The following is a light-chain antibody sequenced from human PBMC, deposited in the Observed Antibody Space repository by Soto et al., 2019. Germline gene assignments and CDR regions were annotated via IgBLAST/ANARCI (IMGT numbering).Light chain of an antibody. Sequence: QSALTQPASVSGSPGQSITISCTGTSSDIGGYNYVSWYQQHPGKAPKVMIYEVSNRSSGVSNRFSGSKSGNTASLTIPGLQAEDEADYYCSSYTRSSTWVFGGGTKLTVL. V-gene: IGLV2-14*01. CDR3: SSYTRSSTWV. J-gene: IGLJ3*02. CDR1: SSDIGGYNY. CDR2: EVS.